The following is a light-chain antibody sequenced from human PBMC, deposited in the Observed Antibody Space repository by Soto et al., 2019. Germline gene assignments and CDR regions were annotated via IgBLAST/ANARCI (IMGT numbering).Light chain of an antibody. J-gene: IGKJ4*02. Sequence: DIEPTHSPSSLSASVRDRFSITCRTSQSISTYLNWYQQKGGKAPKLLIHGASSLQSGVPLRFSATGSGTDFSLTIMSLQPEDFATYYCQQCYSTLLRFGGGTMVDI. CDR1: QSISTY. CDR3: QQCYSTLLR. V-gene: IGKV1-39*01. CDR2: GAS.